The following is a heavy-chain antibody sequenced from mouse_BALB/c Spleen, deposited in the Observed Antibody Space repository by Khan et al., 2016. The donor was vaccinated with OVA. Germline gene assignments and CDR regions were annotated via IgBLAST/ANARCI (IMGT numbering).Heavy chain of an antibody. V-gene: IGHV6-6*02. Sequence: EVKLEESGGGLVQPGGSMKLSCVASGFTFSNYWMNWVRQSPEKGLEWVAEIRLKSDDYVTHYAESVKGRITISRDDPKSSVYMQMINLGAGSTGIYYCCILQWGQGTTVTVSS. CDR1: GFTFSNYW. CDR2: IRLKSDDYVT. D-gene: IGHD6-1*01. CDR3: CILQ. J-gene: IGHJ2*01.